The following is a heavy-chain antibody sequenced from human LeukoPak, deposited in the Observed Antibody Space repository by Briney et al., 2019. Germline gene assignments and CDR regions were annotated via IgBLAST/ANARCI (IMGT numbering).Heavy chain of an antibody. D-gene: IGHD3-22*01. J-gene: IGHJ4*02. V-gene: IGHV3-30*18. CDR1: GFTFSSYG. Sequence: PGGSLRLSCAASGFTFSSYGMHWVRQAPGKGLEWVAVISYDGSNKYYADSVKGRFTISRDNSKNTLYLQMNSLRAEDTAVYYCAKLSSGYYSDYWGQGTLVTVSS. CDR3: AKLSSGYYSDY. CDR2: ISYDGSNK.